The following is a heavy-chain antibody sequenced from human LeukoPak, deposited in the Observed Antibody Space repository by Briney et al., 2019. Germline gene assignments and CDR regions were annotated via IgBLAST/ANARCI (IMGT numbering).Heavy chain of an antibody. J-gene: IGHJ4*02. Sequence: GGSLRLSCAASGFTFSSYSMNWVRQAPGKGLEWVSSISSSSSYIYYADSMKGRFTIPRDNAKNSLYLQMNSLRAEDTAVYYCARDSKGGQGSSWYYFDYWGQGTLVTVSS. CDR2: ISSSSSYI. CDR3: ARDSKGGQGSSWYYFDY. D-gene: IGHD6-13*01. CDR1: GFTFSSYS. V-gene: IGHV3-21*01.